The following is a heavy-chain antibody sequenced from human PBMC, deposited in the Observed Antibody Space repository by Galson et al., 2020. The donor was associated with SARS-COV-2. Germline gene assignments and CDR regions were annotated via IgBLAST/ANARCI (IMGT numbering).Heavy chain of an antibody. D-gene: IGHD3-10*01. Sequence: TGGSLRLSCTASGFTFSYYWMSWVRQAPGKGLEWVANMNHAGSAKYYVDSVKGRFTISRDNAKNSLYLQMNSLRAEDTAVYYCTSGDSGPIQSDYWGQGTLVTVSS. V-gene: IGHV3-7*01. CDR2: MNHAGSAK. CDR1: GFTFSYYW. CDR3: TSGDSGPIQSDY. J-gene: IGHJ4*02.